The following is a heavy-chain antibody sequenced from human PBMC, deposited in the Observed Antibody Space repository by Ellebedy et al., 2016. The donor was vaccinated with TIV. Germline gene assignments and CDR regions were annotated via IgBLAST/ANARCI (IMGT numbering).Heavy chain of an antibody. D-gene: IGHD5-18*01. V-gene: IGHV3-30-3*01. CDR2: ISSDGSSK. J-gene: IGHJ4*02. CDR1: GFTFSTSA. Sequence: GESLKISCAASGFTFSTSAVHWVRQAPDKGLEWVAVISSDGSSKYYADSVKGRFTMSRDNSKSTVDLQMNSLRAEDTAIYYCARDRTPGDGYWVFDQWGQGALVTVSS. CDR3: ARDRTPGDGYWVFDQ.